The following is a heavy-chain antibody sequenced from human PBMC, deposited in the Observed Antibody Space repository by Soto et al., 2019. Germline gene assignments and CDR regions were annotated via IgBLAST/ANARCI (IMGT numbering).Heavy chain of an antibody. CDR1: GYSFTDYH. D-gene: IGHD2-8*01. Sequence: QVQLVQSGAEVKKPGASVKVSCKASGYSFTDYHIHWVRQAPGQGLEWLGRINPKSGGTSTAQKFQGWVTMTTDTSISTVSMERTRLTSDATATYYCARGDSTDCSNAVCSFFYNHDMDVWGQGTTVSVA. CDR3: ARGDSTDCSNAVCSFFYNHDMDV. CDR2: INPKSGGT. V-gene: IGHV1-2*04. J-gene: IGHJ6*02.